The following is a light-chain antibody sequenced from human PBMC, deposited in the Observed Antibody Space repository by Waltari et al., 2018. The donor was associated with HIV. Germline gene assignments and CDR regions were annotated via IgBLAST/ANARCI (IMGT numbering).Light chain of an antibody. CDR1: SSDVGGYNY. Sequence: QSALTQPPSASGSPGQSVTISCTGTSSDVGGYNYVSWYQQHPGKAPTLMIYEVSKRPSGGPDRFSGSKSGNTASLTCSGLQAEDEADYYCSSYAGSNNLVFGGGTKLTVL. V-gene: IGLV2-8*01. CDR2: EVS. CDR3: SSYAGSNNLV. J-gene: IGLJ3*02.